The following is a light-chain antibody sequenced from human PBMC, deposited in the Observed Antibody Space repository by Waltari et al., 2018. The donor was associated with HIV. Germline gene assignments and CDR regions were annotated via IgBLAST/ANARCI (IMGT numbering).Light chain of an antibody. J-gene: IGLJ3*02. CDR1: RLRSYY. Sequence: SSELTQDPAVSVALGQTVRITCQGDRLRSYYASWYQQKPGPAPVLVIYGKNNRPSGIPDRFSGSSSGNTASLTITGAQAEDEADYYCNSRDSSGNHLEVFGGGTKLTVL. CDR3: NSRDSSGNHLEV. V-gene: IGLV3-19*01. CDR2: GKN.